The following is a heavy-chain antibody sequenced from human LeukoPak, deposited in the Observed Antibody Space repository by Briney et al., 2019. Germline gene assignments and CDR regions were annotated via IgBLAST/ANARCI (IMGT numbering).Heavy chain of an antibody. J-gene: IGHJ4*02. CDR1: GFTFSSYG. CDR3: ARDPIAAAGTLDY. Sequence: PGGSLRLSCAASGFTFSSYGIHWVRQAPGKGLEWVAVIWYDGSNKYYADSVKGRFTISRDNSKNTLYLQMNSLRAEDTAVYYCARDPIAAAGTLDYWGQGTLVTVSS. CDR2: IWYDGSNK. V-gene: IGHV3-33*08. D-gene: IGHD6-13*01.